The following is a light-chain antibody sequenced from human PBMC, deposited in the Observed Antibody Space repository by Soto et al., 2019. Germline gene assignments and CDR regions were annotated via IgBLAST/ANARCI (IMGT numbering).Light chain of an antibody. CDR1: QSISSW. V-gene: IGKV1-5*03. CDR2: KAS. Sequence: DIQMTQSPSTLSASVGDRVTITCRASQSISSWLAWYQQKPGKAPTVLIYKASSLESGVPSRFSGSGSGTDFTLTISSLQPDDFAAYYCQQYNSFPLTFGGGTKVEVQ. J-gene: IGKJ4*01. CDR3: QQYNSFPLT.